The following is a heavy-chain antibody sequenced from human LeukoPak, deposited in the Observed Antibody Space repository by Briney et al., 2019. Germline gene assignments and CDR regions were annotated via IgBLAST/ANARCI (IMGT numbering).Heavy chain of an antibody. CDR2: ISAYNGNT. CDR1: GYTFTSYG. CDR3: ARDRSSWTYYYYYYMDV. Sequence: ASVKVSCKASGYTFTSYGISWVRQAPGQGLEWMGWISAYNGNTNYAQKLQGRVTMTTDTSTSTAYMELRSLRSDDTAVYYCARDRSSWTYYYYYYMDVWGKGTTVTISS. V-gene: IGHV1-18*01. D-gene: IGHD6-13*01. J-gene: IGHJ6*03.